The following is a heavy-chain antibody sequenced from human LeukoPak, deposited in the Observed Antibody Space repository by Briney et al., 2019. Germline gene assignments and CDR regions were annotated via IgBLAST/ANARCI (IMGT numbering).Heavy chain of an antibody. J-gene: IGHJ4*02. CDR3: ARGDSSSWYTCDY. CDR2: VSSSGSTI. D-gene: IGHD6-13*01. Sequence: PGGSLRLSCEASGFTFSDYYMSWIRQAPGKGLEWVSYVSSSGSTIYYADSVKGRFTISRDNAKNSLYLQMNSLRAEDTAVYYCARGDSSSWYTCDYWGQGTLVTVSS. V-gene: IGHV3-11*01. CDR1: GFTFSDYY.